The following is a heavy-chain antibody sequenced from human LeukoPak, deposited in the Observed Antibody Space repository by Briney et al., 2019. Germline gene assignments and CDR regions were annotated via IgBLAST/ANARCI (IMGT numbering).Heavy chain of an antibody. CDR3: WKGQGATVPQVGKNWFDP. J-gene: IGHJ5*02. Sequence: PSGTLSLTCAVSLDSFSNYHWNWIRQTPAKGLDWMGEVNENGGTNISLSLRSGVIIFVDTSKNQLLIMLISVTVADKAIEYCWKGQGATVPQVGKNWFDPWGQGTRVTVSS. D-gene: IGHD1-26*01. V-gene: IGHV4-34*01. CDR2: VNENGGT. CDR1: LDSFSNYH.